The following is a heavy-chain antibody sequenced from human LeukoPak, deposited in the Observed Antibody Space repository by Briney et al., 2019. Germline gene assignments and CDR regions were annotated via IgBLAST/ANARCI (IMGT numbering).Heavy chain of an antibody. CDR2: IYYSGST. D-gene: IGHD5-18*01. J-gene: IGHJ4*02. CDR3: TRIFGYNFGYPFDY. Sequence: SETLSLTCTVSGGSMSTYYWSWIRQPPGKGLEWIGYIYYSGSTNYNPSLKSRVIISVDTSKNQFSLKLTSVTAADTAMYYCTRIFGYNFGYPFDYWGQGTLVTVSS. V-gene: IGHV4-59*08. CDR1: GGSMSTYY.